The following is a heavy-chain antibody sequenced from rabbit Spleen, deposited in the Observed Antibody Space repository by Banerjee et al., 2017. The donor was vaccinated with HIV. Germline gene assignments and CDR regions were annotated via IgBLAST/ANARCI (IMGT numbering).Heavy chain of an antibody. Sequence: QEQLEESGGDLVKPEGSLTLTCKASGFSFSDRDVMCWVRQAPGKGLEWIACINTATGKAVYASWAKGRFTISKTSSTTVTLQMTSLTAADTATYFCARDLAAVIGWNFNLWGQGTLVTVS. CDR1: GFSFSDRDV. J-gene: IGHJ4*01. V-gene: IGHV1S45*01. D-gene: IGHD1-1*01. CDR3: ARDLAAVIGWNFNL. CDR2: INTATGKA.